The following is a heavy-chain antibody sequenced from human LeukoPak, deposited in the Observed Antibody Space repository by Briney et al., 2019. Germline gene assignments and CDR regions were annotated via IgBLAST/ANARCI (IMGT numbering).Heavy chain of an antibody. D-gene: IGHD2/OR15-2a*01. CDR3: AREGQEYAFDY. Sequence: GASVQDSCKASGYTFTSYAMHWVRQAPGQRLEWMGWINAGNGNTKYSQKFQGRVTITRDTSASTAYMELSSLRSEDTAVYYCAREGQEYAFDYWGQGTLVTVSS. CDR1: GYTFTSYA. CDR2: INAGNGNT. J-gene: IGHJ4*02. V-gene: IGHV1-3*01.